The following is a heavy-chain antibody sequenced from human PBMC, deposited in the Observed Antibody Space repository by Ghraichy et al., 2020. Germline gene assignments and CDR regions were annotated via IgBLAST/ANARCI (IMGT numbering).Heavy chain of an antibody. CDR1: GFTFSSYG. CDR2: IWYDGSNK. D-gene: IGHD3-22*01. CDR3: ARDYYDSSGYYYVGYGMDV. Sequence: GESLNISCAASGFTFSSYGMHWVRQAPGKGLEWVAVIWYDGSNKYYADSVKGRFTISRDNSKNTLYLQMNSLRAEDTAVYYCARDYYDSSGYYYVGYGMDVWGQGTTVTVSS. J-gene: IGHJ6*02. V-gene: IGHV3-33*01.